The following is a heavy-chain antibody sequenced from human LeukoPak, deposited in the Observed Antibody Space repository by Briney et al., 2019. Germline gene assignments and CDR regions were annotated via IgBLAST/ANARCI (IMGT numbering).Heavy chain of an antibody. J-gene: IGHJ4*02. D-gene: IGHD5-12*01. V-gene: IGHV3-15*01. CDR3: TKISGNSDYPFDY. CDR1: GFDFKNDW. CDR2: IKSKTDGGTT. Sequence: PGGSLRLSCAAPGFDFKNDWMNWVRQAPGKGLEWVGRIKSKTDGGTTEYAAPVKGRFTISRDDSKNTLYLQMNSLKTEDTAVYYCTKISGNSDYPFDYWGQGTLVTVSS.